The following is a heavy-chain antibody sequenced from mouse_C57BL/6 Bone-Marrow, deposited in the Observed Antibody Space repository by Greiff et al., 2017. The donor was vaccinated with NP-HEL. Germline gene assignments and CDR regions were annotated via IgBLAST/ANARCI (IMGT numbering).Heavy chain of an antibody. J-gene: IGHJ4*01. D-gene: IGHD1-1*01. V-gene: IGHV5-17*01. CDR3: SHYYYGSSFHYYAMDY. Sequence: EVQVVESGGGLVKPGGSLKLSCAASGFTFSDYGMHWVRQAPEKGLEWVAYISSGSGTIYYADTVKGRFTISRDHAKNTLFLQMTSLRSEDTAMYYCSHYYYGSSFHYYAMDYWGQGTSVTVSS. CDR1: GFTFSDYG. CDR2: ISSGSGTI.